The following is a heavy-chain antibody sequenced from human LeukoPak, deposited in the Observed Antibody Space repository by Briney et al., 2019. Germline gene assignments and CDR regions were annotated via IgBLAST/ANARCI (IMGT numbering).Heavy chain of an antibody. CDR2: TYYRSKWYN. V-gene: IGHV6-1*01. CDR1: GDSVPSHCAA. D-gene: IGHD1-1*01. Sequence: LTLSLTCAISGDSVPSHCAAWNSIRQSPSRGLEWLGRTYYRSKWYNDYAVSVKSRITINPDTSKNQFSLQLNSVTPEDTAVYYCAREMQLERIYYYYMDVWGKGTTVTVSS. CDR3: AREMQLERIYYYYMDV. J-gene: IGHJ6*03.